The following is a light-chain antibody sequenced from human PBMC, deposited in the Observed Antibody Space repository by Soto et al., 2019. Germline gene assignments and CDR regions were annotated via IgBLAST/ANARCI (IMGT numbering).Light chain of an antibody. Sequence: QSVLTQPASVSGSPGQSITISCTGTSSDVGSYNLVSWYQQHPGKAPKLMIYEGSKRPSGVSNRFSGSKSGNTASLTISGLQAEDEADYYCCSYAGSSTSWVFGGGPKVTVL. CDR1: SSDVGSYNL. CDR3: CSYAGSSTSWV. J-gene: IGLJ3*02. V-gene: IGLV2-23*01. CDR2: EGS.